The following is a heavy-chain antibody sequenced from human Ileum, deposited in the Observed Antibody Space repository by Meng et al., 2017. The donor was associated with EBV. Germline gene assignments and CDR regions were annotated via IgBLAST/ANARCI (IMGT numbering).Heavy chain of an antibody. Sequence: QVQLRGSGPGRVKPSGTLSLTCTVSGDSISSDIWWSWVRQPPGKGLEWIGEVYHRGDTNYNPSLKSRVDISVDKSKNQFYLSLFSVTAADTAVYYCGRDQGRELINHWGQGTLVTVSS. D-gene: IGHD1-7*01. J-gene: IGHJ4*02. CDR3: GRDQGRELINH. CDR1: GDSISSDIW. CDR2: VYHRGDT. V-gene: IGHV4-4*02.